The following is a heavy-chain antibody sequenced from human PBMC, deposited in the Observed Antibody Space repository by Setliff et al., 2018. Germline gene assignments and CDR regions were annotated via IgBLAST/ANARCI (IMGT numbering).Heavy chain of an antibody. CDR3: AALDWGENFYNVDV. CDR1: GFTFNTYA. D-gene: IGHD7-27*01. CDR2: INGDATIA. V-gene: IGHV3-74*01. Sequence: GGSLRLSCAASGFTFNTYAMSWVRQPPGKGLEWVSRINGDATIAHYADSVKGRFTISRDNARNALYLQMVSLRGEDTGVYFCAALDWGENFYNVDVWGKGTTVTVSS. J-gene: IGHJ6*03.